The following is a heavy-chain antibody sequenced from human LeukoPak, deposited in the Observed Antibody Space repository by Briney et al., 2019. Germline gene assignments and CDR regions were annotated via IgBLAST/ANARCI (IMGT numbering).Heavy chain of an antibody. J-gene: IGHJ3*02. D-gene: IGHD2-15*01. CDR3: ARRRVVVASTDGASGAFDI. CDR2: IYYSGST. Sequence: PSETLSLTCAVYGGSFSGYYWSWIRQHPGKGLEWIGYIYYSGSTYYNPSLRSRVTISVDTSKNQFSLNLSSVTAADTAVYFSARRRVVVASTDGASGAFDIWGQGTMVTVSS. V-gene: IGHV4-31*11. CDR1: GGSFSGYY.